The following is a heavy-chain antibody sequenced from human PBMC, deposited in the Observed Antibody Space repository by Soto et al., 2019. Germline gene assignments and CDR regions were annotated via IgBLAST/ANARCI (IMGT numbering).Heavy chain of an antibody. D-gene: IGHD4-17*01. CDR3: ARAGPTVTTLVDY. CDR2: IYYSGST. V-gene: IGHV4-59*01. Sequence: SETLSLTCSVSGGSMSSYYWSWIRQPPGKELEWLGFIYYSGSTNYNPSLKSRVTISVDTSKNQFSLKLRSVTAADTAVYYCARAGPTVTTLVDYWGQGTLVTVSS. J-gene: IGHJ4*02. CDR1: GGSMSSYY.